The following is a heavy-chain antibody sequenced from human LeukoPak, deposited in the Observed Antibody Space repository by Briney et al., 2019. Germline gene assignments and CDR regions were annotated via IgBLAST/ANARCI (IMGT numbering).Heavy chain of an antibody. V-gene: IGHV3-23*01. CDR1: GFTFSSYA. D-gene: IGHD5-24*01. CDR3: AKPLGRDGSDY. J-gene: IGHJ4*02. Sequence: GGSLRLSCAASGFTFSSYAMSWVRQASGQGLEWVSAISGSGGSTYYADSVKGRFTISRDNSKNTLYLQMNSLRAEDTAVYYCAKPLGRDGSDYWGQGTLVTVSS. CDR2: ISGSGGST.